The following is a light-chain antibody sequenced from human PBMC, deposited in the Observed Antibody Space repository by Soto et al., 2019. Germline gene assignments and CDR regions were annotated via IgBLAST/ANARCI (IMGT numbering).Light chain of an antibody. J-gene: IGLJ1*01. V-gene: IGLV2-8*01. CDR2: EVN. Sequence: QSVLTQPPSASGSPGQSVTISCTGTSGDVGQYNYISWYQQHPGKAPKLLTYEVNRRPSGVPDRFSGSKSGNTASLTVSGLQAEDEADYYCSSYAGGTYVFXGGTKLTVL. CDR1: SGDVGQYNY. CDR3: SSYAGGTYV.